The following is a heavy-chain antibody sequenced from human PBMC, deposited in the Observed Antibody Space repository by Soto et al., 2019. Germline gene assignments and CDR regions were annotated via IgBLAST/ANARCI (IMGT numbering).Heavy chain of an antibody. CDR3: ARDRTHCSGVCYSGYYYGLDV. D-gene: IGHD2-21*02. CDR1: GYPIRNGYY. Sequence: PSETLSLTCAISGYPIRNGYYYCWLRQSPGXGPEWIGSIYQSGINYYNPSLKSRVTLSIDTSKNQISLKLSSLTAADTAVYYCARDRTHCSGVCYSGYYYGLDVWGQGTTVTVSS. J-gene: IGHJ6*02. CDR2: IYQSGIN. V-gene: IGHV4-38-2*02.